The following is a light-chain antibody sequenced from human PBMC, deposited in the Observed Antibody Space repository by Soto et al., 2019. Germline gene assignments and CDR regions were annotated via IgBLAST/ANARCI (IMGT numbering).Light chain of an antibody. J-gene: IGLJ2*01. V-gene: IGLV2-8*01. CDR2: EVT. CDR3: SSYAGRNTVL. CDR1: SSDVGGYEF. Sequence: QSALTQPPSASGSPGQSVTISCTGTSSDVGGYEFVSWYQQHPAKAPKLMIYEVTKRPSGVPDRFSGSKSGNTASLTVSGLQAEDEADYYCSSYAGRNTVLFGGGTKVTVL.